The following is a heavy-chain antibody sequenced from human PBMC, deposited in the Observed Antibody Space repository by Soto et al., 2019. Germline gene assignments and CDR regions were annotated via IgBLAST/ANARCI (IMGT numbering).Heavy chain of an antibody. CDR2: IYYSGST. CDR1: SGSISSYY. J-gene: IGHJ6*02. Sequence: PSETLSLTCTVSSGSISSYYWNWIRQPPGKGLGWIGYIYYSGSTNYSPSLKSRITISLDTSKSQFSLKVTSVTAADTAVYYCARGETGHNYGLRPLYGIDVWGPATTVTVSS. V-gene: IGHV4-59*01. CDR3: ARGETGHNYGLRPLYGIDV. D-gene: IGHD1-1*01.